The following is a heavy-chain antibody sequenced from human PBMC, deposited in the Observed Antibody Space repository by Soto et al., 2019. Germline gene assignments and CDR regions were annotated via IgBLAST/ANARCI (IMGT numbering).Heavy chain of an antibody. CDR3: ATSITIIGVVTPTFDY. CDR1: GFTFSSYS. D-gene: IGHD3-3*01. V-gene: IGHV3-23*01. J-gene: IGHJ4*02. Sequence: PGGSLRLSCAASGFTFSSYSMNWVRQAPGKGLEWVSAISGSGGSTYYADSVKGRFTISRDNSKNTLYLQMNSLRAEDTAVYYCATSITIIGVVTPTFDYWGQGTLVTVSS. CDR2: ISGSGGST.